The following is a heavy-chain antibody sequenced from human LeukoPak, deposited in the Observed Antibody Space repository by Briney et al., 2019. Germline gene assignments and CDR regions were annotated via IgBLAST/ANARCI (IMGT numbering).Heavy chain of an antibody. CDR3: ARAPGTTFDY. D-gene: IGHD4-17*01. CDR2: IYYSGTT. V-gene: IGHV4-39*01. J-gene: IGHJ4*01. CDR1: GGLISISTYY. Sequence: KPSETLSLTCTVSGGLISISTYYWGWIRQPPGKGLEWIGSIYYSGTTHYNPSLKSRVTISVDTSKNQFSLKLTSVTAADTAVYYCARAPGTTFDYWGHGNMVTVSS.